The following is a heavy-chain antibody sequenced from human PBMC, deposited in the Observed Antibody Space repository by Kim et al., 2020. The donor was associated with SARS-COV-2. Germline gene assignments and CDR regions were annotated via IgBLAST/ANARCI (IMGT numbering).Heavy chain of an antibody. D-gene: IGHD5-12*01. J-gene: IGHJ4*02. CDR3: VKEGWLSNESLFDY. Sequence: DPVKSRFTTSRDNSKNTRCLQMSSMRAEDTAVYYCVKEGWLSNESLFDYWGQGTLVTVSS. V-gene: IGHV3-64D*06.